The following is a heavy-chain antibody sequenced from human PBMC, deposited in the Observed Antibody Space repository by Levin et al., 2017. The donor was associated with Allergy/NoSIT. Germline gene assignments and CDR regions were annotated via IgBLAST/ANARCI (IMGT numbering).Heavy chain of an antibody. Sequence: AASVKVSCKASGYTFTGYYMHWVRQAPGQGLEWMGRINPNSGGTNYAQKFQGRVTMTRDTSISTAYMELSRLRSDDTAVYYCARELRATISGGGLDYWGQGTLVTVSS. V-gene: IGHV1-2*06. D-gene: IGHD5-12*01. J-gene: IGHJ4*02. CDR3: ARELRATISGGGLDY. CDR2: INPNSGGT. CDR1: GYTFTGYY.